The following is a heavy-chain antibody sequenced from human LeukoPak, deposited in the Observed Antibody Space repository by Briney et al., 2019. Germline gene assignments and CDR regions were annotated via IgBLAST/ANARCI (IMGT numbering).Heavy chain of an antibody. D-gene: IGHD1-26*01. CDR3: ARTYSGSYRPFDY. CDR1: GYTFTGHY. J-gene: IGHJ4*02. CDR2: INPNSGGT. Sequence: GASVKVSCKASGYTFTGHYIQWVRQAPGQGLEWMGWINPNSGGTNYAQKFQGRVTMTRDTYISTAYMELSRLRSEDTAVYYCARTYSGSYRPFDYWGQGTLVTVSS. V-gene: IGHV1-2*02.